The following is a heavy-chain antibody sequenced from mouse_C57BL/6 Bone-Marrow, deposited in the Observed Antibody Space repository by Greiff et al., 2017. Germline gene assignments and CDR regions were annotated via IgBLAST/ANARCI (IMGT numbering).Heavy chain of an antibody. Sequence: QVQLQQSGAELVKPGASVKISCKASGYAFSSYWMNWVKQRPGKGLEWIGQIYPGDGDTNYNGKFKGKATLTADKSSSTAYMQLSSLTSEDSAVYLCARSTGYEDAMDYWGQGTSVTVSS. CDR1: GYAFSSYW. CDR3: ARSTGYEDAMDY. J-gene: IGHJ4*01. V-gene: IGHV1-80*01. CDR2: IYPGDGDT. D-gene: IGHD2-2*01.